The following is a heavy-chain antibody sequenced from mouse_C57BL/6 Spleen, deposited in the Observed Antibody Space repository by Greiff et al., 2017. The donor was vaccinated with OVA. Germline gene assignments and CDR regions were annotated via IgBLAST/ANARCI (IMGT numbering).Heavy chain of an antibody. CDR1: GFNIKDYY. D-gene: IGHD2-3*01. CDR3: TGGLLSY. Sequence: EVQLQQSGAELVRPGASVKLSCTASGFNIKDYYMHWVKQRPEQGLEWIGWIDPENGDTEYASKFQGKATITADTSSNTAYLRLSSLTSEDTAVYYCTGGLLSYWGQGTLVTVSA. CDR2: IDPENGDT. J-gene: IGHJ3*01. V-gene: IGHV14-4*01.